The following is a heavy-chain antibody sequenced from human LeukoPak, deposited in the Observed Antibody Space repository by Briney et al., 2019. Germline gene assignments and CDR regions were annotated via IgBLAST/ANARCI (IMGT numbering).Heavy chain of an antibody. CDR2: IYYSGST. CDR1: GGSISGSPYY. Sequence: SETLSLTCTVSGGSISGSPYYWGWIRQPPGKGLEWIGSIYYSGSTYYNPSLKSRVTISLDTSKNQFSLRLSSLTAADTAVYYCARVSGQFYFYYYMDVWGKGTTVTISS. D-gene: IGHD6-19*01. CDR3: ARVSGQFYFYYYMDV. J-gene: IGHJ6*03. V-gene: IGHV4-39*01.